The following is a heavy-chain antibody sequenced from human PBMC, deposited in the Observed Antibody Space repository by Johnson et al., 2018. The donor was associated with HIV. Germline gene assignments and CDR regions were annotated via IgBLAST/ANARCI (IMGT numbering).Heavy chain of an antibody. D-gene: IGHD1-26*01. V-gene: IGHV3-11*04. CDR2: ISSSGSTI. Sequence: QVQLVESGGGVVRPGGSLRLSCAASGFTFSDYYMSWIRQAPRKGLEWVSYISSSGSTIYYADSVKGRFTISRDNAKNSLYQQLTRLRAEDTAVYYCASTGLITYVGAFDIWGQGTMVTVFS. CDR1: GFTFSDYY. CDR3: ASTGLITYVGAFDI. J-gene: IGHJ3*02.